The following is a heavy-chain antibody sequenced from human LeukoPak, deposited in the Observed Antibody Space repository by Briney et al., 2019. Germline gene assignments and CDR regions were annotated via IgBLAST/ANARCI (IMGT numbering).Heavy chain of an antibody. CDR2: ISAYNGNT. J-gene: IGHJ3*02. Sequence: ASVTVSCKSSVYTFTIYGISWVRQAPGQGLEWMGWISAYNGNTNYAQKLQGRVTMTTDTSTSTAYMELRSLRSDDTAVYYCARGVPDYYDSSGYDDAFDIWGQGTMVTVSS. CDR3: ARGVPDYYDSSGYDDAFDI. D-gene: IGHD3-22*01. V-gene: IGHV1-18*01. CDR1: VYTFTIYG.